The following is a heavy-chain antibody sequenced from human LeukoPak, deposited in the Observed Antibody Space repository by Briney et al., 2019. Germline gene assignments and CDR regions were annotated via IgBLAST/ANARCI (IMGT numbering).Heavy chain of an antibody. D-gene: IGHD6-19*01. V-gene: IGHV4-4*07. Sequence: SETLSLTCTVSGGSISSYYWSWIRQPAGKGLEWIGRIYTSGSTNYNPSLKSRVTVSVDTSKNQFSLKLSSVTAADTAVYYCARERIAVAGTKIDYWGQGTLVTVSS. CDR3: ARERIAVAGTKIDY. J-gene: IGHJ4*02. CDR2: IYTSGST. CDR1: GGSISSYY.